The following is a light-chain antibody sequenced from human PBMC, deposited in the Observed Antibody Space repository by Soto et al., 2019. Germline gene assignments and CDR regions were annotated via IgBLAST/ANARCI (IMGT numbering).Light chain of an antibody. V-gene: IGLV2-14*01. J-gene: IGLJ1*01. CDR2: GVT. CDR1: SSDVGGNIH. CDR3: NSFAGSRGYV. Sequence: QSALTQPASVSGSPGQSITISCAGTSSDVGGNIHVSWYQQHPGKAPKLIIYGVTNRPSGVSYRFSGSKSGNTASLTISGLQAEDEADYYCNSFAGSRGYVFGTGTKVTVL.